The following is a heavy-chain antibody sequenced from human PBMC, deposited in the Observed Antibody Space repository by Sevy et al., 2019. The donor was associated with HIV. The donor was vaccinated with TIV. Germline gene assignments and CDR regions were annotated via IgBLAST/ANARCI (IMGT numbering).Heavy chain of an antibody. CDR1: GGSITSLY. J-gene: IGHJ4*02. CDR2: IYYNGHI. CDR3: AGENAWGRGYS. Sequence: SETLSLTCTISGGSITSLYWNWIRQSPGKGLEWIANIYYNGHINYNPSLMSRVTISLDTSKNQFSLRLRSVTAADTAMYYCAGENAWGRGYSWGQGTLVTVSS. D-gene: IGHD1-26*01. V-gene: IGHV4-59*08.